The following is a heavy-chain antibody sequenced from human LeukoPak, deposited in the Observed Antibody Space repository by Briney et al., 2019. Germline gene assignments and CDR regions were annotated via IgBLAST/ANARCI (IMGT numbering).Heavy chain of an antibody. D-gene: IGHD3-10*01. Sequence: ASVKVSCKATGYTFTNYGISWVRQATGQGLEWMGWISAYNGNTNYAQKFQDRVTITADESTSTAYMELSSLRSEDTAVYYCARVRGSGSYMAFDYWGQGTLVTVSS. J-gene: IGHJ4*02. CDR1: GYTFTNYG. CDR2: ISAYNGNT. CDR3: ARVRGSGSYMAFDY. V-gene: IGHV1-18*01.